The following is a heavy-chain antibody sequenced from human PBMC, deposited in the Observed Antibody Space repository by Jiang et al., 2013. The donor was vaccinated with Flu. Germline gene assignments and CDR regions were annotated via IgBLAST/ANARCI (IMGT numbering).Heavy chain of an antibody. V-gene: IGHV4-59*12. J-gene: IGHJ4*02. CDR3: ARRTNDYYDFWSGYWESTHYFDY. Sequence: LLKPSETLSLSCTVSGDPIVTYYWSWVRQPPGKGLEWIGFIHYKGERNYNPSLKSRVTISIDTSQNQISLQLSSVTAADTAVYYCARRTNDYYDFWSGYWESTHYFDYWGQGTLVTVSS. CDR1: GDPIVTYY. CDR2: IHYKGER. D-gene: IGHD3-3*01.